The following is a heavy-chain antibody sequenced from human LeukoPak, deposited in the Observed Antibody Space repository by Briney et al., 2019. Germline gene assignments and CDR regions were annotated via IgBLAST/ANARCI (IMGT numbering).Heavy chain of an antibody. CDR2: IYYSGST. D-gene: IGHD3-22*01. Sequence: SETLSLTCTVSGGSISSISYYWRWIRQPPGKVLEWIGSIYYSGSTYYNPSLKSRVTISVDTSKNHFSLKLSSVTAADTAVYYCAITMIVVAEPSFDYWGQGTLVTVSS. CDR3: AITMIVVAEPSFDY. V-gene: IGHV4-39*02. J-gene: IGHJ4*02. CDR1: GGSISSISYY.